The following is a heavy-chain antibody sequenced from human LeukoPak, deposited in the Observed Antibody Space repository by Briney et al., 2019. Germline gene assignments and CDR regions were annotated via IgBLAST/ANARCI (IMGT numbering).Heavy chain of an antibody. D-gene: IGHD2-21*02. CDR3: ARHGAVVTARYYFDY. CDR1: GGSISSYY. Sequence: SETLSLTCTVSGGSISSYYWSWVREPPGEGLEWVGYIYYSGSTNYNPSLKSRVTISVDTSKNQFSLKLSSVTAADTAVYYCARHGAVVTARYYFDYWGQGTLVTVSS. V-gene: IGHV4-59*08. J-gene: IGHJ4*02. CDR2: IYYSGST.